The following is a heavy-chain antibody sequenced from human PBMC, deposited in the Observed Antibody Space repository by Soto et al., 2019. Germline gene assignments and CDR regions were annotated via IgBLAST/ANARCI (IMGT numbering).Heavy chain of an antibody. V-gene: IGHV1-8*01. D-gene: IGHD6-13*01. CDR3: ARARYSTNHFWFDP. Sequence: QVQLVQSGAEVKKPGASVKVSCRASGYTFTSYDINWVRQATGQGLEWVGWMNPNSGNTGFAQTFQGRITMTRNTSISTAYMELSSLRSEDTAVYCCARARYSTNHFWFDPWGQGTLVTVSS. CDR1: GYTFTSYD. J-gene: IGHJ5*02. CDR2: MNPNSGNT.